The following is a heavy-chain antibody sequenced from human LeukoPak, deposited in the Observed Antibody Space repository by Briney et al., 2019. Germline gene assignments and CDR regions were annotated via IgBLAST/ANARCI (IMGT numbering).Heavy chain of an antibody. CDR2: ISKSDGST. V-gene: IGHV3-23*01. CDR3: ARGALIPDF. J-gene: IGHJ4*02. D-gene: IGHD2-21*01. Sequence: GGSLRLSCAASGFTFSSCAVTWVRQAPGKGLAWVSSISKSDGSTYYADSVKGRFTISRDNSKNTVYLHMDSLRVEDTAIYYCARGALIPDFRGQGTLVTVSS. CDR1: GFTFSSCA.